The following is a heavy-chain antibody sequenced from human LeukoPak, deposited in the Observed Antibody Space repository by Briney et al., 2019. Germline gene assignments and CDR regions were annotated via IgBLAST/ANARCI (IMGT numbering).Heavy chain of an antibody. CDR2: ISTYNGDT. CDR3: ARDCSSPSCYNVY. V-gene: IGHV1-18*01. Sequence: GASVKVSCKASGYTFTNHGFSWVRQAPGQGLEWMGWISTYNGDTNYAQNLQGRVTMTTDTSTSTAYMEMRSLRSDDTAVYYCARDCSSPSCYNVYWGQGTLVTVSS. D-gene: IGHD2-2*02. J-gene: IGHJ4*02. CDR1: GYTFTNHG.